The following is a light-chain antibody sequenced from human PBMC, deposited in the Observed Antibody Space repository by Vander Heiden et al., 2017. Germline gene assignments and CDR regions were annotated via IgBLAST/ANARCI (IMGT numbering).Light chain of an antibody. CDR3: HQYKDWPPFT. J-gene: IGKJ3*01. CDR2: DAS. CDR1: QSVRSN. V-gene: IGKV3-15*01. Sequence: EIVMTQSPATLSVSPGERATLSCRASQSVRSNLAWYQQKPGQAPRLLIYDASTRATGIPARFSGSGYATEFTLTITSRQSEDFAVYYCHQYKDWPPFTFGHGTKVDIK.